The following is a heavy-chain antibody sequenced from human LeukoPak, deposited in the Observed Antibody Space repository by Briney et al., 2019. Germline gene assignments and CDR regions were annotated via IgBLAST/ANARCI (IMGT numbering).Heavy chain of an antibody. CDR1: GFTFSSFG. V-gene: IGHV3-30*02. D-gene: IGHD3-3*01. CDR3: AKGSGSTYNDFWSGVLDY. Sequence: PGGSLRLSCAASGFTFSSFGMHWVRQAPGKGLEWVAFIRFDGSKKYYVDSVKGRFTISRDNSKNTLYLQMNSLRPEDTAVYYCAKGSGSTYNDFWSGVLDYWGQGTLVTVSS. J-gene: IGHJ4*02. CDR2: IRFDGSKK.